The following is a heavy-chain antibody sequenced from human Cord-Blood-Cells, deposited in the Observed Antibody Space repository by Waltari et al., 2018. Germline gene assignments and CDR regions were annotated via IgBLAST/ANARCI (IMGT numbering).Heavy chain of an antibody. V-gene: IGHV1-8*01. CDR3: ARGCWYFDL. Sequence: QAQLVQSGAEVKKPGASVEVSCTASGYTFTRYDINSVRQASGQGLEWMGGRNPNSGNTGYAQKFQGRVTMTRNTSISTAYMELSSLRSEDTAVYYCARGCWYFDLWGRGTLVTVSS. J-gene: IGHJ2*01. CDR1: GYTFTRYD. CDR2: RNPNSGNT.